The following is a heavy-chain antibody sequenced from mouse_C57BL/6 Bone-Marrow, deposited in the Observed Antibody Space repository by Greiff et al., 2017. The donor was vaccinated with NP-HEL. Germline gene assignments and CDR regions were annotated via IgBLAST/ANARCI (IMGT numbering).Heavy chain of an antibody. J-gene: IGHJ2*01. CDR1: GYTFTGYW. D-gene: IGHD1-1*01. V-gene: IGHV1-9*01. CDR3: ASHYYGIGYGY. Sequence: VQLQQSGAELMKPGASVTLSCKATGYTFTGYWIEWVKQRPGHGLERIGAILPGSGSTNYNEKFKGKATFTADPSSNTAYMQLSSLTTEDSAISYCASHYYGIGYGYWGQGTTLSVSS. CDR2: ILPGSGST.